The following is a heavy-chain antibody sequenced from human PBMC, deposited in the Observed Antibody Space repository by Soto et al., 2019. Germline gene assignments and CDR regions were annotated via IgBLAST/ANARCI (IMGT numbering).Heavy chain of an antibody. V-gene: IGHV3-48*01. D-gene: IGHD3-22*01. Sequence: PGGSLRLSCAASGFTFSSYSMNWVRQAPGKGLEWVSYISSSSSTIYYADSVKGRFTISRDNAKNSLYLQMNSLRAEDTAVYYCAREEDTMIVSPPGYWGQGTLVTVSS. CDR3: AREEDTMIVSPPGY. CDR1: GFTFSSYS. J-gene: IGHJ4*02. CDR2: ISSSSSTI.